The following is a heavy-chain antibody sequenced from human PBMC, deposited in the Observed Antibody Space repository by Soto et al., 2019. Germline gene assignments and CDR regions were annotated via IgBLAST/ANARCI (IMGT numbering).Heavy chain of an antibody. CDR2: IYHSGST. V-gene: IGHV4-30-2*01. D-gene: IGHD6-13*01. CDR3: ARDKVAAAGKGWFDP. Sequence: PSETLSLTCAVSGGSISSGGYSWSWIRQPPGKGLEWIGYIYHSGSTYYNPSLKSRVTISVDRSKNQFSLKLSSVTAADTAVYYCARDKVAAAGKGWFDPWGQGTLVTVSS. J-gene: IGHJ5*02. CDR1: GGSISSGGYS.